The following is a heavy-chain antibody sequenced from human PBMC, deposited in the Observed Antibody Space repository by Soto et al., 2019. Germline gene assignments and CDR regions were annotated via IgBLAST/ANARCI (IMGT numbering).Heavy chain of an antibody. CDR1: GGFVSSGSYY. CDR2: MSHSGGT. V-gene: IGHV4-34*01. CDR3: ARVERVTATTVVDAFDI. Sequence: QVQLQQWGAGLLKPSETLSLTCAVYGGFVSSGSYYWSWMRQPPGKGLVWIGEMSHSGGTHFNPSLKRRVTISVDTSKNQFSLKMSSVTAADTALYYCARVERVTATTVVDAFDIWGPGTLVTVSS. D-gene: IGHD2-21*02. J-gene: IGHJ3*02.